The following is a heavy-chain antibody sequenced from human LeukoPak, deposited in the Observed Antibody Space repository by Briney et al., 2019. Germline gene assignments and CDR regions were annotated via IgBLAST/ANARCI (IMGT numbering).Heavy chain of an antibody. V-gene: IGHV3-53*05. J-gene: IGHJ4*02. D-gene: IGHD3-22*01. CDR1: GFTVSSNY. CDR2: IYSGGST. Sequence: GGSLRLSCAASGFTVSSNYMSWVRQAPGKGLEWVSVIYSGGSTYYADSVKGRFTISRDNSKNTLYLQMNSLRAEDTAVYYCARAYYDSSGYRGLLDYWGQGTLVTVSS. CDR3: ARAYYDSSGYRGLLDY.